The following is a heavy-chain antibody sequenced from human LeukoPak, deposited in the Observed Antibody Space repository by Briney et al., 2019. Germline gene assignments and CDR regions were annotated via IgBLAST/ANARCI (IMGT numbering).Heavy chain of an antibody. J-gene: IGHJ5*01. CDR1: GYTFTGYY. Sequence: ASVKVSCKASGYTFTGYYMHWVRQAPGQGLEWMGWINPNSGGTNYAQKFQGRVTMTRDTSISTAYMELSRLRSDDTAVYYCARDRTGSSGWYHNWFDPWGQGTTVTVSS. CDR3: ARDRTGSSGWYHNWFDP. V-gene: IGHV1-2*02. CDR2: INPNSGGT. D-gene: IGHD6-19*01.